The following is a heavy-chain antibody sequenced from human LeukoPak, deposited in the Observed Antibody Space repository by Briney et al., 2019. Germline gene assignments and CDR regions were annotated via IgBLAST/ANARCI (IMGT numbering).Heavy chain of an antibody. Sequence: SETLSLTCTVSGGSISSYYWSWIRQPPGKGLEWIGYIYYSGGTNYNPSLKSRVTISVDTSKNQFSLKLSSVTAADTAVYYCARARPYYYYGMDVWGQGTTVTVSS. CDR3: ARARPYYYYGMDV. V-gene: IGHV4-59*12. CDR2: IYYSGGT. J-gene: IGHJ6*02. CDR1: GGSISSYY.